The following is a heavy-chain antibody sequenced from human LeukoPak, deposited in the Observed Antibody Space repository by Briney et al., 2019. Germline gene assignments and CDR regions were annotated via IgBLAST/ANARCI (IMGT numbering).Heavy chain of an antibody. CDR1: GFTFSSYA. CDR2: IRGSGGRT. Sequence: GGSLRLSCAASGFTFSSYAMSWVRQAPGKGLEWVSAIRGSGGRTYYADSVKGRFTISRDNSKNTLYLQMNSLRAEDTAVYYCAKGSYDYDSSGYSKFDYWGQGTLVTVSS. CDR3: AKGSYDYDSSGYSKFDY. V-gene: IGHV3-23*01. D-gene: IGHD3-22*01. J-gene: IGHJ4*02.